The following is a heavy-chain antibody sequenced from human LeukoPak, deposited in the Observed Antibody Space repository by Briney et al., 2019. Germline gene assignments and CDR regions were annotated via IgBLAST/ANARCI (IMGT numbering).Heavy chain of an antibody. Sequence: PGGSLGLSCAASGVTFSNCAMMWVRQAPGKGLECVSAIRGNSGDTYYADPVKGRFTISRDNSKNTLYLQMNSLTAEDTAVYYCAKWYDIWSHFYIWGRGALVTVSS. J-gene: IGHJ2*01. V-gene: IGHV3-23*01. CDR2: IRGNSGDT. CDR1: GVTFSNCA. CDR3: AKWYDIWSHFYI. D-gene: IGHD3/OR15-3a*01.